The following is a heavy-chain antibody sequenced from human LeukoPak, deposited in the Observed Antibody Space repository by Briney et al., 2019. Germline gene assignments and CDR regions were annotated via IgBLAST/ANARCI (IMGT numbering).Heavy chain of an antibody. D-gene: IGHD5-12*01. CDR3: AKDRYGDYEAPFHYYMDA. V-gene: IGHV1-2*02. Sequence: GASVKVSCKASGYTFSGFYIHWVRQAPGQGLEWMGWINPNSGVTNYAQKLQGRVTITGDTSIDTAYMQLSRLRSDDTAVYYCAKDRYGDYEAPFHYYMDAWGRGTTVTVSS. CDR1: GYTFSGFY. J-gene: IGHJ6*03. CDR2: INPNSGVT.